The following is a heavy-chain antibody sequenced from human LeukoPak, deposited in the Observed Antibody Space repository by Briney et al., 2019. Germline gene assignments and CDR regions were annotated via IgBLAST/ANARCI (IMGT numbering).Heavy chain of an antibody. CDR3: ARDRGYYAGFDY. CDR1: GFTFSSYE. J-gene: IGHJ4*02. CDR2: ISSSGSTI. Sequence: GGSLRLSCAASGFTFSSYEMNGVRQAPGKGLEWVSYISSSGSTIYYADSVKGRFTISRDNAKNSLYLQMNSLRAEDTAVYYCARDRGYYAGFDYWGQGTLVTVSS. V-gene: IGHV3-48*03. D-gene: IGHD2/OR15-2a*01.